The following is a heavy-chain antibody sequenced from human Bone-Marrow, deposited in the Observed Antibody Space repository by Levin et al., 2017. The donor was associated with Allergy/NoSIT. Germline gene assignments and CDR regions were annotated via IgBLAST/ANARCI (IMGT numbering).Heavy chain of an antibody. CDR1: GFTFNNAW. J-gene: IGHJ4*02. CDR2: IKSRADGGTT. V-gene: IGHV3-15*01. CDR3: TTAHTNSRDS. D-gene: IGHD2-2*01. Sequence: ETLSLTCAASGFTFNNAWMSWVRQAPGKGLEWVGRIKSRADGGTTDYAAPVKGRFTISRDDSKNTLYLQMNSLKTEDTAVYYCTTAHTNSRDSWGQGTLVTVSS.